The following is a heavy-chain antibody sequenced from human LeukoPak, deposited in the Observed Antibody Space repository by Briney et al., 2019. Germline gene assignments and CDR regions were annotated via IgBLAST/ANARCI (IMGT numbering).Heavy chain of an antibody. D-gene: IGHD2-15*01. J-gene: IGHJ4*02. CDR1: GFTLGDYA. CDR2: IRSKANGGTT. V-gene: IGHV3-49*04. Sequence: GGSLRLSCTASGFTLGDYAMSWVRQAPGKGLEWVGFIRSKANGGTTEYAASVKGRFTISRDDSKTIAYLQMNSLKTEDTAVYYCTRGYCSGASCYARADYWGQGTLVTVSS. CDR3: TRGYCSGASCYARADY.